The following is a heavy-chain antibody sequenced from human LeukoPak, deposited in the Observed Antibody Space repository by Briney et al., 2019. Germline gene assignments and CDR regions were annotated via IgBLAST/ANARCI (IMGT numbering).Heavy chain of an antibody. Sequence: GGSLRLSCAASGFTFSNYAMSWVRQAPGKGLEWVSVISGDDTSTNYADSVKGRFTISRDNSKNTLYLQMNSLRAEDTAVYYCTTDFTVYGGYCSSTSCFPFDYWGQGTLVTVSS. V-gene: IGHV3-23*01. D-gene: IGHD2-2*01. CDR1: GFTFSNYA. CDR2: ISGDDTST. CDR3: TTDFTVYGGYCSSTSCFPFDY. J-gene: IGHJ4*02.